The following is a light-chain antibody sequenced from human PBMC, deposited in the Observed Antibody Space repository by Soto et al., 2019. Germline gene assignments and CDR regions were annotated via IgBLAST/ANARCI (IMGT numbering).Light chain of an antibody. V-gene: IGLV2-23*02. CDR2: EVS. CDR3: CTYVTGNIRV. Sequence: QSALTQPASVSGSPGQSITISCTGTTSNVGSYNFVSWYQQHPGKAPKLVIYEVSQRPSGVSDRFSASKSANTASLTISGRQAENEADYYCCTYVTGNIRVFGTGTNLTVL. J-gene: IGLJ1*01. CDR1: TSNVGSYNF.